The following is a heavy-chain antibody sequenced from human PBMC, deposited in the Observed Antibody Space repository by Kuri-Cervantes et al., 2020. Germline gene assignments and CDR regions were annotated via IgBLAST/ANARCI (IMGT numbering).Heavy chain of an antibody. CDR1: GLTFSACP. Sequence: GEYLKISCAASGLTFSACPMHWVRQAPGKGLVWVSRINRDGGSTSYADSVKGRFTISRDNAKNSLYLQMSSLRAEDTAVYYCARGYYIWGSYRHIPLDSWGQGTLVTVSS. V-gene: IGHV3-74*01. J-gene: IGHJ4*02. D-gene: IGHD3-16*02. CDR2: INRDGGST. CDR3: ARGYYIWGSYRHIPLDS.